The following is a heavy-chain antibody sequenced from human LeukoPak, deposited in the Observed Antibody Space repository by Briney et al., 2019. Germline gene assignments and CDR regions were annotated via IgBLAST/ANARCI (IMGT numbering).Heavy chain of an antibody. Sequence: NPSETLSLTCTVSGGSISSSSYYWGWIRQPPGKGLEWIGSIYYSGSTYYNPSLKSRVTISVDTSKNQFSLKLSSVTAADTAVYYCARGRKGISMVRGVMKYKYYGMDVWGQGTTVTVSS. CDR2: IYYSGST. CDR1: GGSISSSSYY. V-gene: IGHV4-39*01. CDR3: ARGRKGISMVRGVMKYKYYGMDV. J-gene: IGHJ6*02. D-gene: IGHD3-10*01.